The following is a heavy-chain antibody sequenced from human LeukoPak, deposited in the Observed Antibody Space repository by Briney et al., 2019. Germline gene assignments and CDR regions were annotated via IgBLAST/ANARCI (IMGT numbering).Heavy chain of an antibody. D-gene: IGHD3-9*01. CDR2: IIPIFGTA. CDR3: ARHLYYDILTGYYYFDY. Sequence: SVKVSCKASGGTFSSYAISWVRQAPGQGLEWMGGIIPIFGTANYAQKFQGRVTITADESTSTAYTELSSLRSEDTAVYYCARHLYYDILTGYYYFDYWGQGTLVTVSS. J-gene: IGHJ4*02. V-gene: IGHV1-69*13. CDR1: GGTFSSYA.